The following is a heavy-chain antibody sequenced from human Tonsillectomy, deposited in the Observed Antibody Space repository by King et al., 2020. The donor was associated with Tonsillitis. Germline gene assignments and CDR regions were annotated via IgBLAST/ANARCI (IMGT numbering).Heavy chain of an antibody. Sequence: VQLVESGGEVKKPGASVKVSCKASGYTFTGYYMHWVRQAPGQGLEWVGWITPNSGDTNYGQKFEGRVTMTRDTSNSTAYMELNRLRSDDTAVYYCARDRGSRGWLERAFDIWGQGTIVTVSS. CDR2: ITPNSGDT. CDR3: ARDRGSRGWLERAFDI. D-gene: IGHD1-1*01. V-gene: IGHV1-2*02. J-gene: IGHJ3*02. CDR1: GYTFTGYY.